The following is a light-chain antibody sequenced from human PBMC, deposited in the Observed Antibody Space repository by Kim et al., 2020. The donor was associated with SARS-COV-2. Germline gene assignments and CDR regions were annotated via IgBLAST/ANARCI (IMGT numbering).Light chain of an antibody. Sequence: SPGERPSPSCRASQGVSSSYLAWYQQKPGQAPRLLIYGASSRATGIPDRFSGSGSGTDFTLTISRLEPEDFAVYYCQQYGSSQWTFGQGTKVDIK. CDR3: QQYGSSQWT. V-gene: IGKV3-20*01. J-gene: IGKJ1*01. CDR2: GAS. CDR1: QGVSSSY.